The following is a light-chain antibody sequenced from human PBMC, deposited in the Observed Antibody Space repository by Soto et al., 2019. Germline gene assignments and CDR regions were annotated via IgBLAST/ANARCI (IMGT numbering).Light chain of an antibody. J-gene: IGKJ1*01. CDR2: AAS. CDR1: QGISNY. Sequence: DIQMTQSPSSLSASVGDRVTITCRASQGISNYLAWYQQKPGKVPKLLIYAASILQSGVPSRFSGSGSGTHFTLTISALQPEDVATYYWQKYNSAPRTFGQGTKVEIK. CDR3: QKYNSAPRT. V-gene: IGKV1-27*01.